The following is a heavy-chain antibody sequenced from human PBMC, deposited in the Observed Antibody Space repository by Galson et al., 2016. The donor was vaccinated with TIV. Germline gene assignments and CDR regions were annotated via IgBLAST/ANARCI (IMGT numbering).Heavy chain of an antibody. CDR1: GFSFSRYG. D-gene: IGHD6-13*01. Sequence: SLRLSCAASGFSFSRYGMHWVRQVPGKGLEWVALISYDGTDKYYADSVKGRFTISRDNSKNMLYLQINTLGVEDTAVYFCASEERCSISWYHFNYWGQGTLVTVSS. J-gene: IGHJ4*02. CDR2: ISYDGTDK. CDR3: ASEERCSISWYHFNY. V-gene: IGHV3-30*03.